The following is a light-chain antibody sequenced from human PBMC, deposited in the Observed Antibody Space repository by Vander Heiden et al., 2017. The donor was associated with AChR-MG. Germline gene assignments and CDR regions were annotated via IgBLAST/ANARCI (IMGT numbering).Light chain of an antibody. CDR1: SLRKYY. V-gene: IGLV3-19*01. CDR3: NSRDSSGNHVV. CDR2: GKN. J-gene: IGLJ2*01. Sequence: SSELTQDPAVSVALGQTVRITCQGDSLRKYYASWYQQKPGQAPVLVIYGKNNRPSGIPDRFSCSCSGNTASLTIPGAQAEDEADYYCNSRDSSGNHVVFGGGTKLTVL.